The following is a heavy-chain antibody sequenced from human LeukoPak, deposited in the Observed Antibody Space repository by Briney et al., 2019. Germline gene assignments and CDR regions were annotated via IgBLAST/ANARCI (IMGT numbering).Heavy chain of an antibody. CDR1: GFTVSNNY. CDR3: ARDLSSSFDY. CDR2: IYRGGDT. V-gene: IGHV3-53*01. D-gene: IGHD3-16*01. Sequence: PGGSLTLSCAVSGFTVSNNYMNWVRQAPGKGLEWVLVIYRGGDTYYVDSVKGRFTISRDNSKNTLYLQMNSLRAEDTAVYYCARDLSSSFDYWGRGTLVTVSS. J-gene: IGHJ4*02.